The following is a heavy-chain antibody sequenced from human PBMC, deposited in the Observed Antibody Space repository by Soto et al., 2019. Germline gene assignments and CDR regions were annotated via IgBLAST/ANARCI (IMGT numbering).Heavy chain of an antibody. Sequence: GGSLRLSCAASGFTFSSYSMSWVRQAPGKGLEWVSSISGSGNYTHYADFLRGRFTISRDNAKTSLYLQMNSLRAEDTAVYYCAREGINNYNEYYFDSWGQGTVVTVSS. V-gene: IGHV3-21*01. D-gene: IGHD4-4*01. CDR2: ISGSGNYT. J-gene: IGHJ4*02. CDR3: AREGINNYNEYYFDS. CDR1: GFTFSSYS.